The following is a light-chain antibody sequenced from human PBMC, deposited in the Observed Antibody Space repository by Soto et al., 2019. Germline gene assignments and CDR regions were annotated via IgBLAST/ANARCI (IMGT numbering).Light chain of an antibody. CDR1: SSNIGNNY. V-gene: IGLV1-51*01. J-gene: IGLJ2*01. CDR3: GTWDSSLGAKV. CDR2: DNN. Sequence: QSVLTQPPSVSAAPGQKVTISCSGSSSNIGNNYVSWYQQLPGTAPKLLIHDNNKRPSGIPDRFSGSKSGTSATLDITGLQTGDEADYYCGTWDSSLGAKVFGGGTKLTVL.